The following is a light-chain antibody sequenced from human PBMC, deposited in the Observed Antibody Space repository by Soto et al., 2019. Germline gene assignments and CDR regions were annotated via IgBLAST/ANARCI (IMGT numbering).Light chain of an antibody. Sequence: ESVLTQSPGTLSLSPGERATLSCRASQSVSTYYLAWYQQKPGQAPRLLIYGASTRATGIPDRFSGSGSGTDFTRTISRREPEDFAVYYCLQYGMSARLTGGPGTKVDIK. CDR3: LQYGMSARLT. J-gene: IGKJ3*01. CDR1: QSVSTYY. V-gene: IGKV3-20*01. CDR2: GAS.